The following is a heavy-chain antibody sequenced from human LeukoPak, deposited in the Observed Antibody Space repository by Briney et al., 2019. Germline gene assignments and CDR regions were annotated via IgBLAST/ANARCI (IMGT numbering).Heavy chain of an antibody. Sequence: ASVKVSCTASGYTFTSYGVSWVRQAPGQGLEWMGWISAYNGNTNYAQKLQGRVTMTTDTTTSTAYMELRSLRSDDTAVYYCAREEGQQLAYYFDYWGQGTLVTVSS. J-gene: IGHJ4*02. CDR3: AREEGQQLAYYFDY. CDR2: ISAYNGNT. V-gene: IGHV1-18*01. CDR1: GYTFTSYG. D-gene: IGHD6-13*01.